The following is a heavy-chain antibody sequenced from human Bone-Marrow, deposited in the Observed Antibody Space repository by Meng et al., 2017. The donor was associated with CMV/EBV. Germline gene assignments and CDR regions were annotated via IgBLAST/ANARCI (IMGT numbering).Heavy chain of an antibody. CDR1: GFAFSTYA. D-gene: IGHD1-26*01. CDR3: AKIGSFTYYYYGMDV. Sequence: GESLKISCAASGFAFSTYAMSWVRQAPGKGPEWVSVVYSGGSATYYADSVKGRFTISRDNSNNILFLQMDSLGAEDTAVYYCAKIGSFTYYYYGMDVWGQGTTVTVSS. CDR2: VYSGGSAT. J-gene: IGHJ6*02. V-gene: IGHV3-23*03.